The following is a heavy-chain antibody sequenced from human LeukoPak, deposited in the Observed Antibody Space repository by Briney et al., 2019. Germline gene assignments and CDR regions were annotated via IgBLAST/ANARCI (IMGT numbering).Heavy chain of an antibody. Sequence: KPSETLSLTCTVSGGSISSYYWSWIRQPPGKGLEWIGYISYSGSTNFNPSLKSRVTISVDTSKNQFSLKVSSVTAADTAVYYCASADGYKIDYWGQGTLVTVSS. D-gene: IGHD5-24*01. CDR3: ASADGYKIDY. CDR2: ISYSGST. V-gene: IGHV4-59*12. CDR1: GGSISSYY. J-gene: IGHJ4*02.